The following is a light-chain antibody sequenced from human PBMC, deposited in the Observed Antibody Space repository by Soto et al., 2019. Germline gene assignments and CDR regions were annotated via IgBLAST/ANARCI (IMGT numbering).Light chain of an antibody. CDR3: SSYTGSSTLV. V-gene: IGLV2-14*01. J-gene: IGLJ3*02. CDR1: SSDVGGYKY. Sequence: QSALTQPPSVSGSPGQSITISCTGTSSDVGGYKYVSWYQQHPGKAPKLMIYEVTNRPSGVSNRFSGSKSGNTASLTISGLQAEEEADYYCSSYTGSSTLVFGGGTKVTVL. CDR2: EVT.